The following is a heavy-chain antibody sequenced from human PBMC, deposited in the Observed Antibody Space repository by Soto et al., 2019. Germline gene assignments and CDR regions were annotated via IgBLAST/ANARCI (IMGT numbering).Heavy chain of an antibody. D-gene: IGHD3-10*01. V-gene: IGHV1-18*01. J-gene: IGHJ4*02. CDR3: ARDWSAEVLPDY. Sequence: QVQLVQSGAEVGKPGASVKVSCKASGYTFTTYGISWVRQAPGQGLEWMGWISTYNGNTQFAQKLQGRVTMTTDTCTSTAYMGLRSLTSDDTAVYYCARDWSAEVLPDYWGQGTLVTVSS. CDR1: GYTFTTYG. CDR2: ISTYNGNT.